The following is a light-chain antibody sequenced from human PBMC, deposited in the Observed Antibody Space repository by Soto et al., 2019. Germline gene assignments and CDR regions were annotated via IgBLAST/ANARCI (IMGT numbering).Light chain of an antibody. V-gene: IGKV1-5*01. Sequence: DIQMTQSPSTLSASVGDRVTIACRASQNISPWLAWFQQKPGKAPKLLIYDASTLESGVPSRFSGSGSGTEFTLTIGSLQPDDFATYYCQQYDSYSRTFGQGTKVEIK. CDR1: QNISPW. J-gene: IGKJ1*01. CDR2: DAS. CDR3: QQYDSYSRT.